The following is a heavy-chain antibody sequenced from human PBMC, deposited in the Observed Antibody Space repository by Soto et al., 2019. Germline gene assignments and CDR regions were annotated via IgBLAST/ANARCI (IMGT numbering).Heavy chain of an antibody. D-gene: IGHD3-9*01. Sequence: SLRLSCSASGFTFSSYAMSWVRQAPGKGLEWVSAISGSGGSTCYADSVKGRFTISRDNSKNTLYLQMNSLRAEDTAVYYCAKELFVGLDYDILTGYYKRPPHDAFDIWGQGTMVTVS. CDR1: GFTFSSYA. CDR3: AKELFVGLDYDILTGYYKRPPHDAFDI. J-gene: IGHJ3*02. V-gene: IGHV3-23*01. CDR2: ISGSGGST.